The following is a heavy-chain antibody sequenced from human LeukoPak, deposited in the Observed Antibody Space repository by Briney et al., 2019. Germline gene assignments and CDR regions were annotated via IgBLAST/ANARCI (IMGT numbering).Heavy chain of an antibody. J-gene: IGHJ4*02. CDR1: GGTFSSYA. V-gene: IGHV1-69*05. D-gene: IGHD3-22*01. CDR2: IIPIFGTA. Sequence: SVKVSCKASGGTFSSYAISWARQAPGQGLEWMGRIIPIFGTANYAQKFQGRVTITTDESTSTAYMELSSLRSEDTAVYYCARDQYYYDSSGYLSAAYFDYWGQGTLVTVSS. CDR3: ARDQYYYDSSGYLSAAYFDY.